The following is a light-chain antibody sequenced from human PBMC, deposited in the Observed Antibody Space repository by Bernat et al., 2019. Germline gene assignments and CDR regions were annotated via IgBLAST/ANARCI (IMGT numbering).Light chain of an antibody. Sequence: EIVLTQSPGTLSLSPGERATLSCRASQSVSSSYLAWYQQKPGQAPRLLIYGASSRATGIPDRFSGSGSGTDLTLTISRLEPEDFAEYYCQQYGSARGLTFGGGTKVEIK. J-gene: IGKJ4*01. CDR2: GAS. CDR1: QSVSSSY. CDR3: QQYGSARGLT. V-gene: IGKV3-20*01.